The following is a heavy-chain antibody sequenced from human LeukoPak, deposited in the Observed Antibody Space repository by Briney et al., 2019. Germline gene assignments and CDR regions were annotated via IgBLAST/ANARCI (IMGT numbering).Heavy chain of an antibody. Sequence: GGSLRLSCAASGFTFSPYWMHWVRQPPGKGLVWVSRINGDGSSTNYADSVKGRFTISRDNAKNTLYLQMNSLRAEDTAVYYCARGGVGDAFDIWGQGTMVTVSS. CDR2: INGDGSST. V-gene: IGHV3-74*01. CDR1: GFTFSPYW. CDR3: ARGGVGDAFDI. J-gene: IGHJ3*02. D-gene: IGHD1-26*01.